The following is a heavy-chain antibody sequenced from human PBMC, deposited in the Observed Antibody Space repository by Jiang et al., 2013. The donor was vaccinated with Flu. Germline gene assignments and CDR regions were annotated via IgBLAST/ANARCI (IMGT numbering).Heavy chain of an antibody. J-gene: IGHJ5*01. V-gene: IGHV4-59*08. D-gene: IGHD3-10*01. Sequence: SISGYYWTWIRQPPGKQLEWIACIHTNGRTELNPSLKSRVTISIDTSKNQFSLRLNSVTAADTAVYYCARHGNYNSGVDWFDPWAKEPWSPFP. CDR2: IHTNGRT. CDR1: SISGYY. CDR3: ARHGNYNSGVDWFDP.